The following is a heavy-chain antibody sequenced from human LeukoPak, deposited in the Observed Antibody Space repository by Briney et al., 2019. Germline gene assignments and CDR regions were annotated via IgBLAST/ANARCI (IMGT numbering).Heavy chain of an antibody. CDR2: VFHSGTT. V-gene: IGHV4-38-2*02. J-gene: IGHJ4*02. CDR3: AGQYTVYDAFDF. D-gene: IGHD5/OR15-5a*01. Sequence: PSETLSLTCSVSHYSISSGYYWGWIRPPPGKWLQWIGSVFHSGTTYYNPSLKSRVTLSVDTSENQFSLKLSSVTAADTAMYFCAGQYTVYDAFDFWGQGTLVTVSS. CDR1: HYSISSGYY.